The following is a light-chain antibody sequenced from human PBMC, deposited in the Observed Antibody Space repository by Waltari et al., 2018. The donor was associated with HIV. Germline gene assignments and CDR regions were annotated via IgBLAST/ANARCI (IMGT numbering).Light chain of an antibody. CDR1: NSDIGAYNF. Sequence: QSALTQPASVSGSPGQSITISCTGTNSDIGAYNFVSWYQQHPDQAPRLILFGRTRRPSGISSRFSGLKSGNTASLTIFGLQDEDEADYYCSSYTSFKTVVFGGGTKLTVL. V-gene: IGLV2-14*01. CDR2: GRT. J-gene: IGLJ3*02. CDR3: SSYTSFKTVV.